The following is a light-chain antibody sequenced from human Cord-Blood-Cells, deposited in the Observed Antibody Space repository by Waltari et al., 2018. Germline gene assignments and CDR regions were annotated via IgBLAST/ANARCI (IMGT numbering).Light chain of an antibody. CDR2: EGS. V-gene: IGLV2-23*01. CDR1: SSDVGSSHL. CDR3: CSYAGSRV. Sequence: QSALTQPASVSGSPGQSITISCTGTSSDVGSSHLVSCYQQHPGKAPQLIIYEGSKRPSGVYNRFSGSKSGNTASLTISGLQAEDEADYYCCSYAGSRVFGGGTKLTVL. J-gene: IGLJ3*02.